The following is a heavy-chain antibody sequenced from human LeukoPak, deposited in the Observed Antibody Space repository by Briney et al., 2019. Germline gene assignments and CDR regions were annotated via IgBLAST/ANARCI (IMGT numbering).Heavy chain of an antibody. CDR3: ATQYDYVWGSYSFDY. CDR1: GFTFSDYY. Sequence: GGSLRLSCAASGFTFSDYYMSWIRQAPGKGLEWVSYISSSGSTIYYAGSVKGRFTISRDNAKNSLYLQMNSLRAEDTALYYCATQYDYVWGSYSFDYWGQGTLVTVSS. CDR2: ISSSGSTI. V-gene: IGHV3-11*01. J-gene: IGHJ4*02. D-gene: IGHD3-16*01.